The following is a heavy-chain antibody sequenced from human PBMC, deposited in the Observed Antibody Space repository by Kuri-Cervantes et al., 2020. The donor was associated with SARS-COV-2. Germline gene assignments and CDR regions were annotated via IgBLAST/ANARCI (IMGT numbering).Heavy chain of an antibody. J-gene: IGHJ4*02. CDR3: ARDGPTRTYYYDSSGYDY. CDR2: INPDGSYT. Sequence: GESLKISCAASGFTFSGHWIHWVRQAPGKGLVWVSRINPDGSYTNNADSVKGRFTLSRDNAKNMLFLQMNSLRAEDTAVYYCARDGPTRTYYYDSSGYDYWGQGTLVTVSS. V-gene: IGHV3-74*01. CDR1: GFTFSGHW. D-gene: IGHD3-22*01.